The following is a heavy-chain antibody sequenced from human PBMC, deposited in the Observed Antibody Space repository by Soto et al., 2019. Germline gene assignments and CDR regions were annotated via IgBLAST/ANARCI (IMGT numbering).Heavy chain of an antibody. V-gene: IGHV1-18*01. D-gene: IGHD3-16*01. CDR1: GNIVSNYG. CDR3: ATGGGALYI. Sequence: QVQLVQSGVEVKKPGATVKVSCKASGNIVSNYGINWVRQAPGQGLEWLGCISGYSGNTHYSQKVQGRVHMTTDTSTTTAYMELRSLTSDDTALYYCATGGGALYIWGQGTMVTVSS. CDR2: ISGYSGNT. J-gene: IGHJ3*02.